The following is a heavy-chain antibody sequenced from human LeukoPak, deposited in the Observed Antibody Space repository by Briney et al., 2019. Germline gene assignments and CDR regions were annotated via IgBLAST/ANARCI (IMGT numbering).Heavy chain of an antibody. CDR3: ARSYSSSRFIMDV. CDR2: IYYIGSS. J-gene: IGHJ6*04. Sequence: SETLSLTCTVSGGSLSSYYWSWSREPPGHGQGWIGGIYYIGSSYYNSSLMSRVTISVDTSKIQFPLKLSSVTAADTAVYYCARSYSSSRFIMDVWGKGTTVTASS. V-gene: IGHV4-59*12. D-gene: IGHD6-13*01. CDR1: GGSLSSYY.